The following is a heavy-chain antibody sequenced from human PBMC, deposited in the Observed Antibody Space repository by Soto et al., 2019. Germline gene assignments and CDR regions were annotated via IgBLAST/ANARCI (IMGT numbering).Heavy chain of an antibody. CDR3: ARKNDYYDY. J-gene: IGHJ4*02. CDR1: GDPISSNY. CDR2: ISNSGYT. V-gene: IGHV4-59*01. Sequence: VSGDPISSNYWSWIRQPPGKGLEWIGYISNSGYTNYNPSLKSRVTISVDTSKNQFSLKLSSVTAADTAVYYCARKNDYYDYWGQGTRVTVSS.